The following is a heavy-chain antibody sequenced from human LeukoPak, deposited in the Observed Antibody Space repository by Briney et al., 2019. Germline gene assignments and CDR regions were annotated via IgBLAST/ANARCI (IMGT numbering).Heavy chain of an antibody. CDR2: INPNSGGT. CDR1: GYTFTGYY. J-gene: IGHJ5*02. V-gene: IGHV1-2*04. Sequence: ASVKVSCKASGYTFTGYYMHWVRQAPGQELEWMGWINPNSGGTNYAQKFQGWVTMTRDTSTSTAYMELRSLRSDDTAVYYCARETGYSSSGNWFDPWGQGTLVTVSS. D-gene: IGHD6-6*01. CDR3: ARETGYSSSGNWFDP.